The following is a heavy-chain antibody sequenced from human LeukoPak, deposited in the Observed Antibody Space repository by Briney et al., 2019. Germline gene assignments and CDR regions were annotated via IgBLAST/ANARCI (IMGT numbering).Heavy chain of an antibody. D-gene: IGHD1-26*01. Sequence: RAGGSLRLSCAASGFTFDDYGMSWVRQAPGKGLEWVSGINWNGGSTGYADSVKGRFTISRDNAKNSLYLQMNSLRAEDTAVYYCAREGWELPLISYFDYWGQGTLVTVSS. CDR2: INWNGGST. CDR3: AREGWELPLISYFDY. CDR1: GFTFDDYG. V-gene: IGHV3-20*04. J-gene: IGHJ4*02.